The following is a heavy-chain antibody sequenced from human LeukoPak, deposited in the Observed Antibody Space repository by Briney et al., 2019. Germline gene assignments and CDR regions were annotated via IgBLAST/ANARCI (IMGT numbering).Heavy chain of an antibody. CDR2: ISAYSGDT. CDR1: GYTFTSYG. Sequence: ASVKVSCKASGYTFTSYGISWVRQAPGQGLEWMGWISAYSGDTNYAQKFQGRATMTTDTSTSTAYMELRSLSSDDTAVYYCAGPSIAARPSSRNYYYYGMDVWGQGTTVTVSS. J-gene: IGHJ6*02. CDR3: AGPSIAARPSSRNYYYYGMDV. V-gene: IGHV1-18*01. D-gene: IGHD6-6*01.